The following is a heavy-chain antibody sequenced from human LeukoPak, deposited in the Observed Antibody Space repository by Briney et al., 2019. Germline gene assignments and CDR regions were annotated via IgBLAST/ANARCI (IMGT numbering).Heavy chain of an antibody. J-gene: IGHJ4*02. CDR3: ATNYYDSSRAASDY. CDR1: GITFSNYA. V-gene: IGHV3-23*01. Sequence: PGGSLRLSCAASGITFSNYAMTWVRRAPGKGLGWVSTISGSGGSAYYVDSVKGRFTISRDNSRNTLYLQMNSLRAEDTAVYYCATNYYDSSRAASDYWGQGTLVTVSS. CDR2: ISGSGGSA. D-gene: IGHD3-22*01.